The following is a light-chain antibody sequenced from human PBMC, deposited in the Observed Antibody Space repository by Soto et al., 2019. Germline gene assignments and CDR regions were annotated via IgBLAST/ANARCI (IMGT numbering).Light chain of an antibody. CDR1: QRSGGW. CDR2: GET. CDR3: QLATSFPPVRA. J-gene: IGKJ4*01. Sequence: DIQITQSPSSVSASVGDRVTISCRASQRSGGWIAWFQQKPGQAPRALIYGETILQSGAPSRFSGSDSGAEFTLTISSLQREDFAAYFCQLATSFPPVRALGGGTKVEIK. V-gene: IGKV1-12*01.